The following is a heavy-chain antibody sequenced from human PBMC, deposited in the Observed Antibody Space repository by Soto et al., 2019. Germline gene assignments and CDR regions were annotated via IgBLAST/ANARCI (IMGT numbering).Heavy chain of an antibody. CDR3: ARAAYSYGTAYLSYYYGMDV. J-gene: IGHJ6*02. D-gene: IGHD5-18*01. CDR2: IIPIFGTA. V-gene: IGHV1-69*13. Sequence: GASVKVSCKASGGTFSTYAISWVRQAPGQGLEWVGGIIPIFGTANYAQKFQGRVTITADESTSTAYMELSSLRPEDTAVYYCARAAYSYGTAYLSYYYGMDVWGQGTTVTVSS. CDR1: GGTFSTYA.